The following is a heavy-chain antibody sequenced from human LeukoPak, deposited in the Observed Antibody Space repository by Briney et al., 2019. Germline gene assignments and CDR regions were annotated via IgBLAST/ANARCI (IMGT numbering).Heavy chain of an antibody. D-gene: IGHD3-22*01. CDR3: ARVYYNSLGYAFDV. CDR2: ISGSRSTT. Sequence: GGSLTLSCEASGFIFSDYYMGWIRQAPGKGLEWVSYISGSRSTTYYADSVKGRFTISRDNAKNSLYLQMDSLRAEDTALYYCARVYYNSLGYAFDVWGQGTMVSVTS. V-gene: IGHV3-11*04. J-gene: IGHJ3*01. CDR1: GFIFSDYY.